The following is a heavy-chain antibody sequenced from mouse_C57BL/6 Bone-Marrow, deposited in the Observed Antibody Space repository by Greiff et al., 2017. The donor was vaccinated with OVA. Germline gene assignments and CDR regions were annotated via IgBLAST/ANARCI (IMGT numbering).Heavy chain of an antibody. CDR3: ARLRDYTWYFDV. V-gene: IGHV1-64*01. CDR1: GYTFTSYW. Sequence: QVQLQQPGAELVKPGASVKLSCKASGYTFTSYWMHWVKQRPGQGLEWIGMIHPNSGSTNYNEKFKSKATLTVDKSSSTAYMQLSSLTSEDSAVYYCARLRDYTWYFDVWGTGTTVTVSS. J-gene: IGHJ1*03. CDR2: IHPNSGST. D-gene: IGHD2-4*01.